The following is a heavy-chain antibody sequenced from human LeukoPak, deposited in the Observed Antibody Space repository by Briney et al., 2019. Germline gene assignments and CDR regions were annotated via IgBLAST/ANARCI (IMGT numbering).Heavy chain of an antibody. Sequence: ASVKVSCKASGYTFTGYYMHWVRQAPGQGLEWMGWMNPNSGNTGYAQKFQGRVTMTRNTSISTAYMELSSLRSEDTAVYYCLRYYDSSGYYYGDYWGQGTLVTVSS. J-gene: IGHJ4*02. CDR2: MNPNSGNT. CDR1: GYTFTGYY. V-gene: IGHV1-8*02. D-gene: IGHD3-22*01. CDR3: LRYYDSSGYYYGDY.